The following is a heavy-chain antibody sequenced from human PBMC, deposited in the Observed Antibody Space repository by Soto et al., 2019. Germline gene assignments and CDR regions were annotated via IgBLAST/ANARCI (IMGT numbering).Heavy chain of an antibody. CDR3: ARDYYDSSGYSEPFDY. CDR2: INPNSGGT. Sequence: ASVKVSCKASGYTLTGYYMHWVRQAPGQGLEWMGWINPNSGGTNYAQKFQGRVTMTRDTSISTAYMELSRLRSDDTAVYYCARDYYDSSGYSEPFDYWGQGTLVTVSS. D-gene: IGHD3-22*01. CDR1: GYTLTGYY. J-gene: IGHJ4*02. V-gene: IGHV1-2*02.